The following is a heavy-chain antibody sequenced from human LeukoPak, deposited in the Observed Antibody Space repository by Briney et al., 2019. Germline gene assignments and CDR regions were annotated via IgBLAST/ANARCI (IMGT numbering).Heavy chain of an antibody. D-gene: IGHD2-15*01. CDR3: AKDPQTVVVAATLWFDP. V-gene: IGHV3-23*01. J-gene: IGHJ5*02. CDR2: ISGSGGST. CDR1: GFTFSSYA. Sequence: PGGSLRLSCAAAGFTFSSYAMSWVRQAPGKGLEWVSAISGSGGSTYYADSVKGRFTISRDNSKNTLYSQMNSLRAGDTAVYYCAKDPQTVVVAATLWFDPWGQGTLVTVSS.